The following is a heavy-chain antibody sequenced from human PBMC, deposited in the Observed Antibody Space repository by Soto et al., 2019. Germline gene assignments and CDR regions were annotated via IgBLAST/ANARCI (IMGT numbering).Heavy chain of an antibody. D-gene: IGHD6-13*01. CDR2: ISAYNGNT. CDR3: ASDPRIAAAGLYDYGMEV. CDR1: GYTFTSYG. J-gene: IGHJ6*02. Sequence: VQLVQSGAEVKKPGASVKVSCKASGYTFTSYGISWLRQAPGQGLEWMGWISAYNGNTNYAQKLQGRVTLPTDTSTSPAYMDLRSLRSDDTAVYDCASDPRIAAAGLYDYGMEVWGQGPTGTVAS. V-gene: IGHV1-18*04.